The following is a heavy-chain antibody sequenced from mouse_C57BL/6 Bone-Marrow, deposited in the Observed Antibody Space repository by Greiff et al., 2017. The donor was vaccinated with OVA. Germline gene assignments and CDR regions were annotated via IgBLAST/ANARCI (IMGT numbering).Heavy chain of an antibody. CDR3: ARDYYGSSPFAY. Sequence: EVKVVESGGGLVKPGGSLKLSCAASGFTFSSYAMSWVRQTPEKRLEWVATISDGGSYTDYPDNVKGRFTISRDNAKNNLYLQMSHLKSEDTAMYYCARDYYGSSPFAYWGQGTLVTVSA. V-gene: IGHV5-4*01. D-gene: IGHD1-1*01. CDR1: GFTFSSYA. CDR2: ISDGGSYT. J-gene: IGHJ3*01.